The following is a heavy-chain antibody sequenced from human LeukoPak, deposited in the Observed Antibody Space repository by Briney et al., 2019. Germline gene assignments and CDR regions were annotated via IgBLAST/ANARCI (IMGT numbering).Heavy chain of an antibody. D-gene: IGHD5-24*01. J-gene: IGHJ3*02. CDR1: GFTFSTYT. Sequence: GGSLRLSCAASGFTFSTYTMNWVRQAPGKGLEWVSSISISSGYIAYADSLKGRFTVSRDNAKNSLFLQMSGLRAEDTAVYYCARDRRDGYNWDVFDMWGQGTMVTVSS. CDR3: ARDRRDGYNWDVFDM. CDR2: ISISSGYI. V-gene: IGHV3-21*01.